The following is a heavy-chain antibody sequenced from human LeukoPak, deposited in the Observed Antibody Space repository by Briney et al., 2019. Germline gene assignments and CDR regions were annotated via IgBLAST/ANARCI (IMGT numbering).Heavy chain of an antibody. D-gene: IGHD3-22*01. CDR2: IYSGGST. CDR3: ASLYDSSGYRYFDY. J-gene: IGHJ4*02. Sequence: GGSLRLSCAASGFTVSSNYMSWVRQAPGKGLEWVSVIYSGGSTYYADSVKGRFTISRDNSKNTLYLQMNSLRAEDTAVYYCASLYDSSGYRYFDYWGQGTLVTVSS. CDR1: GFTVSSNY. V-gene: IGHV3-53*01.